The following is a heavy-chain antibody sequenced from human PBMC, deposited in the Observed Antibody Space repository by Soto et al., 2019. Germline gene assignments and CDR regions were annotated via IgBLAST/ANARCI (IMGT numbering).Heavy chain of an antibody. J-gene: IGHJ4*02. V-gene: IGHV4-59*01. CDR1: CDSIIDYY. Sequence: PSETLSLTCTVSCDSIIDYYWSWIRQSPGKGLEWIGYIYHSVITYYNPSLKIRVTISLDASKNRFSLKLSSVTAADTAVYYCARASRNYFAYWGQGTLVTVSS. CDR2: IYHSVIT. CDR3: ARASRNYFAY.